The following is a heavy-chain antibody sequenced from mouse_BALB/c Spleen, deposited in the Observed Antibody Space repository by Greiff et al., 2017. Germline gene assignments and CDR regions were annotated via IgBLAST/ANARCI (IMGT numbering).Heavy chain of an antibody. V-gene: IGHV5-6-5*01. CDR3: ARELITTVVDAMDY. CDR1: GFTFSSYA. Sequence: EVQVVESGGGLVKPGGSLKLSCAASGFTFSSYAMSWVRQTPEKRLEWVASISSGGSTYYPDSVKGRFTISRDNARNILYLQMSSLRSEDTAMYYCARELITTVVDAMDYWGQGTSVTVSS. J-gene: IGHJ4*01. CDR2: ISSGGST. D-gene: IGHD1-1*01.